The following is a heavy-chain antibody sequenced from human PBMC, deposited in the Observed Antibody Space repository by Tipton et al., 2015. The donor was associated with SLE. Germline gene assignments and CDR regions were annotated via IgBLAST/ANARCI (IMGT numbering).Heavy chain of an antibody. Sequence: SLRLSCAASGFTFDDYAMHWVRQAPGKGLEWVSGISWNSGSIGYADSVKGRFTISRDNAKNSLYLQMNSLRAEDTALYYCAKDRARATPSYFDYWGQGTLVTVSS. J-gene: IGHJ4*02. V-gene: IGHV3-9*01. CDR2: ISWNSGSI. CDR3: AKDRARATPSYFDY. CDR1: GFTFDDYA.